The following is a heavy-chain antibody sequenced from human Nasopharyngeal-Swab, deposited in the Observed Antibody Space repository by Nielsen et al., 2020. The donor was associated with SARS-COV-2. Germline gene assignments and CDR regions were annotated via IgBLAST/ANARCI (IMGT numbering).Heavy chain of an antibody. CDR1: GFTFSDYC. CDR3: ARDPKGYFDY. CDR2: ISSSTSTI. V-gene: IGHV3-48*01. Sequence: GGSLRLSCAASGFTFSDYCMNWVRQAPGKGLEWVSYISSSTSTIFYADSVKGRFTISRDNAKNSLYLQMNSLRAEDTAVYYCARDPKGYFDYWGQGTLVTVSS. J-gene: IGHJ4*02.